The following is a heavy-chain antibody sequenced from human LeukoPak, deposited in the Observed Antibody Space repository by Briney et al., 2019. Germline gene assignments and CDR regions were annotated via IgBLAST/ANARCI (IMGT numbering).Heavy chain of an antibody. V-gene: IGHV3-48*02. Sequence: PGGSLRLSCAASGFTFRSYIMNWVRQAPGKGLEWIAYIGTRGSPIYYADSVKGRFTISRDNAKNSLYLQMNSLRDEDTAVYYCARDGGSGGENDYWGQGTLVTVSS. CDR2: IGTRGSPI. J-gene: IGHJ4*02. CDR1: GFTFRSYI. CDR3: ARDGGSGGENDY. D-gene: IGHD3-10*01.